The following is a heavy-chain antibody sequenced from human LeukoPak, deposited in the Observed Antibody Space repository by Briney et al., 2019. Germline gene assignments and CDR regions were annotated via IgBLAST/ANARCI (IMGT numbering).Heavy chain of an antibody. V-gene: IGHV4-4*07. CDR2: LYTSGST. D-gene: IGHD5-18*01. CDR1: GDSITSYY. J-gene: IGHJ4*02. CDR3: ARDSGGYSFGIDY. Sequence: KSSETLSLTCTVSGDSITSYYWSWIRQPAGKGLEWIGRLYTSGSTNYNPSLQSRVTMSIDTSRNQFSLKLSSVTAADTAVYYCARDSGGYSFGIDYWGQGTLVTVSS.